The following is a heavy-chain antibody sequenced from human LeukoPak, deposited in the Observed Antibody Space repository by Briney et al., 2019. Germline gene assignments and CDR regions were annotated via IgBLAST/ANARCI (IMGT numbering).Heavy chain of an antibody. CDR2: ITSSSSII. V-gene: IGHV3-48*01. J-gene: IGHJ4*02. CDR1: GFTFSSYS. Sequence: GGSLRLSCAASGFTFSSYSMNWVRQAPGKGLEWVSYITSSSSIIYYGDSVKGRFTVSRDNAKNSLYLQMNSLRAEDTAAYYCARVGLWHYPVDSWGQGTLVTVSS. D-gene: IGHD1-7*01. CDR3: ARVGLWHYPVDS.